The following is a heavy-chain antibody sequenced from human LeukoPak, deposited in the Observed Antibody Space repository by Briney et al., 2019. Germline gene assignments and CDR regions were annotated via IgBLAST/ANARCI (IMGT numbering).Heavy chain of an antibody. Sequence: GGSLRLSCAGSGFTFSSYSMNWVRQAPGKGLEWVSSISSSSSYIYYADSVKGRFTISRDNAKNTLYLQMNTLRAEDTAVYYCARDEGQWELWYLIEHWGQGTLVTVSS. CDR3: ARDEGQWELWYLIEH. CDR2: ISSSSSYI. V-gene: IGHV3-21*01. CDR1: GFTFSSYS. D-gene: IGHD3-16*01. J-gene: IGHJ4*02.